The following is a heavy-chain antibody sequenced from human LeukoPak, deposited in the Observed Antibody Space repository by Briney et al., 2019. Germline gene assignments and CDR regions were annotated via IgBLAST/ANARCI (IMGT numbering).Heavy chain of an antibody. CDR2: IKEDGSEE. CDR1: GFTFSHYT. V-gene: IGHV3-7*01. Sequence: TGGSLRLSCAASGFTFSHYTMNWVRQAPGKGLEWVANIKEDGSEEYYVDSVKGRFTVSRDNTKNSLYLQMNSLRVEDTAVYYCARNLLTLPSWGQGTLVTVSP. CDR3: ARNLLTLPS. J-gene: IGHJ5*02.